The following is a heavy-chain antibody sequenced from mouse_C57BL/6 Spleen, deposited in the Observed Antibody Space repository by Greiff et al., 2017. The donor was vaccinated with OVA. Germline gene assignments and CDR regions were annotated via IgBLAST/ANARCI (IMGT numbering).Heavy chain of an antibody. CDR3: TTAIYYDYGFDY. D-gene: IGHD2-4*01. V-gene: IGHV14-4*01. CDR2: IDPENGDT. Sequence: VQLKESGAELVRPGASVKLSCTASGFNIKDDYMHWVKQRPEQGLEWIGWIDPENGDTEYASKFQGKATITADTSSNTAYLQLSSLTSEDTAVYYCTTAIYYDYGFDYWGQGTTLTVSS. J-gene: IGHJ2*01. CDR1: GFNIKDDY.